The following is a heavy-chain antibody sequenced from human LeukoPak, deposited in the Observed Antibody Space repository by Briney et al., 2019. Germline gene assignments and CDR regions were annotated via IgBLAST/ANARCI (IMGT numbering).Heavy chain of an antibody. CDR1: GYTFTSYD. Sequence: ASVKVSCKASGYTFTSYDINWVRQATGQGLEWMGWMNPNSGNTGYAQKFQGRVTMTRNTSISTAYMELSSLRSEDTAVYYCAREGGIVVAFDPWGQGTLVTVSS. V-gene: IGHV1-8*01. CDR2: MNPNSGNT. D-gene: IGHD2-15*01. CDR3: AREGGIVVAFDP. J-gene: IGHJ5*02.